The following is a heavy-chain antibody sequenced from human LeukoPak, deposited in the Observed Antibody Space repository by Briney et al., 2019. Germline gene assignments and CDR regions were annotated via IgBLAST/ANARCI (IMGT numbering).Heavy chain of an antibody. J-gene: IGHJ3*02. CDR2: ISGSGGST. V-gene: IGHV3-23*01. CDR1: GFTFSSYG. D-gene: IGHD2-21*01. Sequence: GGSLRLSCAASGFTFSSYGMHWVRQAPGKGLEWVSAISGSGGSTYYADSVKGRFTISRDNSKNTLYLQMNSLRAEDTAVYYCAKDPGYYPDAFDIWGQGTMVTVSS. CDR3: AKDPGYYPDAFDI.